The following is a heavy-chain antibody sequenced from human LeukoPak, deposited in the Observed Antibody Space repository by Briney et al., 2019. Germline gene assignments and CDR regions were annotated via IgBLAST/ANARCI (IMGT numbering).Heavy chain of an antibody. CDR2: IYHSGST. Sequence: SETLSLTCTVSGYSISSGYYWGWIRQPPGKGLEWIGSIYHSGSTYYNPSLKSRVTISVDTSKNQFSLKLSSVTAADTAVYYCARVVGYCSGGSCYSMGNWFDPWGQGTLVTVSS. CDR3: ARVVGYCSGGSCYSMGNWFDP. CDR1: GYSISSGYY. D-gene: IGHD2-15*01. V-gene: IGHV4-38-2*02. J-gene: IGHJ5*02.